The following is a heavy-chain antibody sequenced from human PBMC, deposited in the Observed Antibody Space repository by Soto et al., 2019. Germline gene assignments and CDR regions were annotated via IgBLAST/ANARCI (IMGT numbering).Heavy chain of an antibody. CDR2: IYPGDSDT. D-gene: IGHD3-22*01. V-gene: IGHV5-51*01. J-gene: IGHJ3*02. CDR3: ASYYDSSGYSDAFDI. CDR1: GYSFTSYW. Sequence: GESLKISCKGSGYSFTSYWIGWVRQMPGKGLEWMGTIYPGDSDTRYSPSFQGQVTISADKSISTASLQWSSLKASDTTMYYCASYYDSSGYSDAFDIWGQGTMVTVSS.